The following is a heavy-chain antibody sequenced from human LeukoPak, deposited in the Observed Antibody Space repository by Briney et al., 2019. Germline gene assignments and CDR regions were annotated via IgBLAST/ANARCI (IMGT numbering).Heavy chain of an antibody. CDR1: GYSFTSYW. CDR2: IYPGDSDT. CDR3: ARLTIAAAGTMDY. J-gene: IGHJ4*02. D-gene: IGHD6-13*01. V-gene: IGHV5-51*01. Sequence: GESLQISCKGSGYSFTSYWIGCVRQMPGKGLEWLGIIYPGDSDTRYSPSFQGQVTISADKSISTAYLQWSSLKASDTAMYYCARLTIAAAGTMDYWGQGTLVTVSS.